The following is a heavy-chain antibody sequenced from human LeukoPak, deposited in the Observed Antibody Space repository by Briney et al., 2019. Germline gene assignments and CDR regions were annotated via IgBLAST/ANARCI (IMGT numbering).Heavy chain of an antibody. J-gene: IGHJ3*02. Sequence: GGSLRLSCAASGFTFGSYGMHWVRQAPGKGLEWVAVISYDGSNKYYADSVKGRFTISRDNSKNTLYLQMNSLRAEDTAVYYCAKLVDSSGYYSYDAFDIWGQGTMVTVSS. D-gene: IGHD3-22*01. V-gene: IGHV3-30*18. CDR2: ISYDGSNK. CDR1: GFTFGSYG. CDR3: AKLVDSSGYYSYDAFDI.